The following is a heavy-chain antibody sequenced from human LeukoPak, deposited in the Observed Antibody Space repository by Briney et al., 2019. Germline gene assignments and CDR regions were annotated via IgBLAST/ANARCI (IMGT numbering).Heavy chain of an antibody. CDR2: IYFDGNT. J-gene: IGHJ4*02. D-gene: IGHD3-3*01. CDR1: DGSISSSSYY. CDR3: AAENGNFWIGYHYFED. V-gene: IGHV4-39*01. Sequence: SETLSLTCTVSDGSISSSSYYWGRIRQPPGKGLEWIGTIYFDGNTFYNPSLKSRVTISVDMSKNQFSLNLRSVTAADTAIYYCAAENGNFWIGYHYFEDWGQGTLVSVSS.